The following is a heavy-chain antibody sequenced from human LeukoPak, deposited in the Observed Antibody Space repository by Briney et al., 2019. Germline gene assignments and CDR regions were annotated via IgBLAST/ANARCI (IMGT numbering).Heavy chain of an antibody. CDR2: IYSGGRT. Sequence: TGGSLRVSCAASGFSVSSNYMSWVRQAPGKGLEWVSVIYSGGRTYYADSVKGRFTISRDNSKNTLYLQMNSLRAEDTAVYYCARPLMTTVTNDAFDIWGQGTMVTVSS. J-gene: IGHJ3*02. CDR1: GFSVSSNY. CDR3: ARPLMTTVTNDAFDI. V-gene: IGHV3-66*04. D-gene: IGHD4-17*01.